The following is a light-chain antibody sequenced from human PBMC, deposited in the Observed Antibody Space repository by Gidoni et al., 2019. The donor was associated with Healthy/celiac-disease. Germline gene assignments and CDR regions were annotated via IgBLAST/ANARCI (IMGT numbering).Light chain of an antibody. V-gene: IGKV3-11*01. CDR2: DAS. CDR1: QSVSSY. J-gene: IGKJ1*01. CDR3: QQRSNWPRT. Sequence: EIALTQSPATLSLSPGERATLACRASQSVSSYLAWYQQKPAQAPRLLIYDASSRATGIPARFSGSGSGTDFTLTISSLEPEDFAVYYCQQRSNWPRTFXQXTKVEIK.